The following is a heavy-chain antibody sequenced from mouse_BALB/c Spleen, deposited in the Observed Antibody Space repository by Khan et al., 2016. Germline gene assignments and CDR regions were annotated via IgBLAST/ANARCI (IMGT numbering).Heavy chain of an antibody. Sequence: VQLKQSGAELMKPGASVKISCKATGYTFSSYWIEWVKQRPGHGLEWIGEILPGSGSTNYNEKFKGKATFTADTSSNTAYMQLSSLTSEDSAVYYGARRGGNYWYFDVWGAGTTVTVSS. D-gene: IGHD1-1*01. V-gene: IGHV1-9*01. J-gene: IGHJ1*01. CDR1: GYTFSSYW. CDR3: ARRGGNYWYFDV. CDR2: ILPGSGST.